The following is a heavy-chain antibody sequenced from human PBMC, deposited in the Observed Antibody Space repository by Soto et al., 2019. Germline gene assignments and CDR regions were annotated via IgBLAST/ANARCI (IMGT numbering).Heavy chain of an antibody. CDR3: ARDLWERYSGSYLDFDY. Sequence: HPVGSLRLSCAASGFTFSRYAMHWVRQAPGKGLEWVAVISYDGSNKYYADSVKGRFTISRDNSKNTLYLQMNSLRAEDTAVYYCARDLWERYSGSYLDFDYWGQGTLVTVSS. CDR1: GFTFSRYA. V-gene: IGHV3-30-3*01. CDR2: ISYDGSNK. D-gene: IGHD1-26*01. J-gene: IGHJ4*02.